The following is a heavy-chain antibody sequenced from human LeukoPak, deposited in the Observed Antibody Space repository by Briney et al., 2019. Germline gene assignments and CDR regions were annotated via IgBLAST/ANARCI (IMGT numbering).Heavy chain of an antibody. CDR1: GGSFSGYY. Sequence: SETLSLTCAVYGGSFSGYYWSWIRQPPGKGLEWIGEINHSGSTNYNPSLKSRVTMSVDTSKNQFSLKVRSVTAADTAVYYCARANGGLDYWGQGTLVTVSS. V-gene: IGHV4-34*01. D-gene: IGHD2-8*01. CDR3: ARANGGLDY. CDR2: INHSGST. J-gene: IGHJ4*02.